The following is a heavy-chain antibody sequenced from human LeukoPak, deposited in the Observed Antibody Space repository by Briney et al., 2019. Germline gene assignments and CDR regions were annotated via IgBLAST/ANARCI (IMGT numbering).Heavy chain of an antibody. V-gene: IGHV1-69*13. CDR1: GGTVSRYA. J-gene: IGHJ5*02. CDR3: ARDRPGRYCSTISCYSASPFAP. CDR2: TIPLFGTA. Sequence: SVKVSCKASGGTVSRYAISWVRQAPGQGLEWMGGTIPLFGTANYAQKFQGRVTITADESTGPASMELSSLRSEDTAVYYCARDRPGRYCSTISCYSASPFAPWGQGTLVTVSS. D-gene: IGHD2-2*02.